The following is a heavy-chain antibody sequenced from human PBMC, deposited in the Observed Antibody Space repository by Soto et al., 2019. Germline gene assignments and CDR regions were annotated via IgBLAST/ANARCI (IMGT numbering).Heavy chain of an antibody. V-gene: IGHV1-18*01. CDR3: ARESASYYYDSSGYQY. J-gene: IGHJ4*02. Sequence: ASVKVSCKASGYTFTSYGISWVRQAPGQGLEWMGWISAYNGNTNYAQKLQGRVTMTTDTSTSTAYMELRSLRSDDTAVYYCARESASYYYDSSGYQYWGQGTLVTV. CDR1: GYTFTSYG. D-gene: IGHD3-22*01. CDR2: ISAYNGNT.